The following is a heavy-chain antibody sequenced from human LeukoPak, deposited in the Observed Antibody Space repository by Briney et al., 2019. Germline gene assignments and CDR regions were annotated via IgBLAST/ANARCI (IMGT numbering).Heavy chain of an antibody. CDR1: GGSISSGGYS. J-gene: IGHJ4*02. Sequence: SETLFLTCAVSGGSISSGGYSWSWIRQPPGKGLEWIGYMYHSRSTYYNPSLKSRVTISVDRSKNQFSLKLSSVTAADTAVYYCARGAYDISTGYYRGMPVGYFDYWGQGTLVTVSS. CDR2: MYHSRST. CDR3: ARGAYDISTGYYRGMPVGYFDY. D-gene: IGHD3-9*01. V-gene: IGHV4-30-2*01.